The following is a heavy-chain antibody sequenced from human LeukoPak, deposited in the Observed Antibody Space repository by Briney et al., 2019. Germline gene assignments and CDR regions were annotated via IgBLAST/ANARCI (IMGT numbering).Heavy chain of an antibody. Sequence: ASVKVSCKASGYTFTSYYMHWVRQAPGQGLEWMGIINPSGGSTSYAQKFQGRVTMTRDTSTSTVYMELRSLRSDDTAVYYCARDTVDGGSGNFAGDYYYGMDVWGQGTTVTVSS. CDR1: GYTFTSYY. CDR2: INPSGGST. D-gene: IGHD3-10*01. V-gene: IGHV1-46*01. CDR3: ARDTVDGGSGNFAGDYYYGMDV. J-gene: IGHJ6*02.